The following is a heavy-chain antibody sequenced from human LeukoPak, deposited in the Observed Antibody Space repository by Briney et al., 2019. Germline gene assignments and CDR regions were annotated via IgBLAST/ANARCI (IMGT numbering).Heavy chain of an antibody. CDR3: ARSYFDVLTNYYMWLAP. CDR2: INLNSGDT. V-gene: IGHV1-2*02. Sequence: ASVKVSCKASGYTFTDYYIHWVRQAPGQGLEWMGWINLNSGDTYYAQNFQDRVTMTGDTSTSTAYLELSSLRSDDTAVFYCARSYFDVLTNYYMWLAPWGQGTLVTVSS. D-gene: IGHD3-9*01. J-gene: IGHJ5*02. CDR1: GYTFTDYY.